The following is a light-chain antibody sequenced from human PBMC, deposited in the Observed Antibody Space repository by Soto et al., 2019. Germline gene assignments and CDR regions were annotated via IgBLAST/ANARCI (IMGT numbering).Light chain of an antibody. J-gene: IGLJ1*01. V-gene: IGLV2-14*01. Sequence: QSVLTXPASVSGSPGQSITISCTGTSSDVGGYNYVSWYQLHPGKAPKLMVYEVSNRPSGVSNRFSGSKSGNTASLTISGLQAEDEADYYCSSYTSSTAYVFGTGTKVTVL. CDR1: SSDVGGYNY. CDR2: EVS. CDR3: SSYTSSTAYV.